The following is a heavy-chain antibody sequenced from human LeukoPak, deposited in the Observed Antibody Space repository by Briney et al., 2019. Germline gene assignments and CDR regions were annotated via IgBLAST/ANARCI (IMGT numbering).Heavy chain of an antibody. J-gene: IGHJ4*02. CDR2: ISDSGGST. V-gene: IGHV3-23*01. D-gene: IGHD2-2*01. CDR3: AKDRRACSSSSCYYRFDY. Sequence: GGSLRLSCAASEFTFSSYAMSWVRQAPGKGLEWVSAISDSGGSTYYADSVKGRFTVSRDNSKNTMYLQMNSLRAEDTAVYYCAKDRRACSSSSCYYRFDYWGQGTLVSVSS. CDR1: EFTFSSYA.